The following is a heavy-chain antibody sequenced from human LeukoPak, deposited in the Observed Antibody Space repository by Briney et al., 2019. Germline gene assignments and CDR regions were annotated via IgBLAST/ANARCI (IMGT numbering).Heavy chain of an antibody. CDR3: TTDEDWNYARKDV. CDR1: GFTFNYAW. V-gene: IGHV3-15*01. J-gene: IGHJ6*02. Sequence: GGSLRLSCAASGFTFNYAWMSWVRQVPGKGLEWVGQTISEIDGGTTDYATPVKGRFTISRDDSKSTLYLQMNSLKIEDTAVYYCTTDEDWNYARKDVWGQGATVIVSS. CDR2: TISEIDGGTT. D-gene: IGHD1-7*01.